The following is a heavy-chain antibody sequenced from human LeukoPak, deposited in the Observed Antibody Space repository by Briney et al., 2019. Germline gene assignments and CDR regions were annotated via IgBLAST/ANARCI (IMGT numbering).Heavy chain of an antibody. J-gene: IGHJ3*02. CDR3: ARRILGLPGRVFDAFDI. CDR2: IYTSGST. D-gene: IGHD5-18*01. CDR1: GGSISSGSYY. Sequence: PSQTLSLTCTVSGGSISSGSYYWSWIRQPAGKGLEWIGRIYTSGSTNYNPSLKSRVTISVDTSKNQFSLKLGSVTAADTAVYYCARRILGLPGRVFDAFDIWGQGTMVTVSS. V-gene: IGHV4-61*02.